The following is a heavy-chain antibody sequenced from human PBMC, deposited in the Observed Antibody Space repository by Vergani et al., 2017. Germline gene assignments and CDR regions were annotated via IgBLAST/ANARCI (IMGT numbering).Heavy chain of an antibody. CDR3: ARDDYRLEGGGYYYYGMDV. D-gene: IGHD4-11*01. Sequence: QVQLVQSGAEVKKPGASVKVSCKASGYTFTSYYMHWVRQAPGQGLEWMGWINPNSGGTNYAQKFQGRVTMTRDTSISTAYMELSRLRSDDTAVYYCARDDYRLEGGGYYYYGMDVWGQGTTVTVSS. V-gene: IGHV1-2*02. CDR1: GYTFTSYY. CDR2: INPNSGGT. J-gene: IGHJ6*02.